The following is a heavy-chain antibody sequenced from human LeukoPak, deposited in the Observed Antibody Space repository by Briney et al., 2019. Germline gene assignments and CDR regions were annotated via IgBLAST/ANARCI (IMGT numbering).Heavy chain of an antibody. CDR2: FDPEDGET. D-gene: IGHD4-17*01. V-gene: IGHV1-24*01. CDR3: ARVMGSSYDGDYVVDY. CDR1: GYTLTELS. Sequence: ASVKVSCKASGYTLTELSMHWVRQAPGKGLEWMGGFDPEDGETIYAQKFQGRVTMTEDTSTDTAYMELSSLRSEDTAVYYCARVMGSSYDGDYVVDYWGQGTLVTVSS. J-gene: IGHJ4*02.